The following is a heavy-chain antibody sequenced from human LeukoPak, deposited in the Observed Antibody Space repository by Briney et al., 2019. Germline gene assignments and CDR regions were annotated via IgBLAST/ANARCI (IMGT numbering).Heavy chain of an antibody. Sequence: GGSLRLSCAASGFTFSTYSMNWVRQGPGKGLEWVSTIYYADSLKGRFTISRDNAKNSVHLQMNSLRAEDTAVYYCARSVFSGVVAAQHEFDDWGQGTLVTVSS. V-gene: IGHV3-21*01. CDR1: GFTFSTYS. J-gene: IGHJ4*02. CDR2: I. D-gene: IGHD2-15*01. CDR3: ARSVFSGVVAAQHEFDD.